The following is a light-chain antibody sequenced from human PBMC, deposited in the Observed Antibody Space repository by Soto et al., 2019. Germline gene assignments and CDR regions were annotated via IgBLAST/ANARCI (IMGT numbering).Light chain of an antibody. J-gene: IGKJ4*01. Sequence: EIVMTQSPATLSMSPGERATLSCRAIQSISTKVAWYQQKPGQAPRLLIYGASTRATGVPARFSGSGSGTEFTLSISSLQSEHFAVYYCQQYNSWPLTFGGGTKVDIK. CDR1: QSISTK. CDR2: GAS. V-gene: IGKV3-15*01. CDR3: QQYNSWPLT.